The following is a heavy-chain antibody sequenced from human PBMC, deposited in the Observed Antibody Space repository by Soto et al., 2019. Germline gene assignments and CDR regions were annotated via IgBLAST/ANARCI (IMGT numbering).Heavy chain of an antibody. CDR3: AKDNLGFGGLWASYFDYEES. CDR1: GFSFSSHA. Sequence: GGSLRLSCATSGFSFSSHAMSWVRQAPGKGLEWVSGISGAGGSTYYADSVKGRFTISRDNSKNTLYLQMNSLRAEDTAVYYCAKDNLGFGGLWASYFDYEESWGQGALVTVSS. J-gene: IGHJ4*02. CDR2: ISGAGGST. D-gene: IGHD3-10*01. V-gene: IGHV3-23*01.